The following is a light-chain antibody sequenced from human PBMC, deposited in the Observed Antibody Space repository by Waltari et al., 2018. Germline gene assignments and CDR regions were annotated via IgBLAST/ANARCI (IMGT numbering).Light chain of an antibody. CDR2: DVS. Sequence: QSALTQAASVTGSPGQSITISCTGTSSNVGGYNYVSWYQQYPGKAPKLMIYDVSNRPSGVSKRFSGSKSGNTASLTISGLQAEDEADYYCSSYTSSRTRVFGGGTKLTVL. V-gene: IGLV2-14*01. CDR1: SSNVGGYNY. J-gene: IGLJ3*02. CDR3: SSYTSSRTRV.